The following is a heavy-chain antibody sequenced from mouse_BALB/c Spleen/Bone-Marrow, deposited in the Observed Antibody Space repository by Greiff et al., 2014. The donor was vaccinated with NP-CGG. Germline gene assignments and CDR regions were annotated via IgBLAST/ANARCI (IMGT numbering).Heavy chain of an antibody. J-gene: IGHJ4*01. Sequence: VQLQQPGPELVKPGASVKMSCKASGYTFTSYVMHWVKRKPGQGLEWIGYINPNNDGSKYNEKFKSKATLTSDKSSSTAYMELSSLTSEDSAVYYCARGKTYAMDYWGQGTSVTVSA. D-gene: IGHD2-1*01. CDR2: INPNNDGS. V-gene: IGHV1-14*01. CDR1: GYTFTSYV. CDR3: ARGKTYAMDY.